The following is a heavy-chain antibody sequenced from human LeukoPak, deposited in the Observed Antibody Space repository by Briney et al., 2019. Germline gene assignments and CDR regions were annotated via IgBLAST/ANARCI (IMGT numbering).Heavy chain of an antibody. J-gene: IGHJ4*01. CDR2: IFPWDSDT. CDR1: GYSFTNSW. D-gene: IGHD6-13*01. Sequence: GESLEISCKGSGYSFTNSWIGWVRQMPGKGLEFMGIIFPWDSDTRYSPSFQGQVTISADKSINTAYLQWSSLKASDTAMYYCARLTRVSVTVPAGYFDYWGQGTLVTVSS. CDR3: ARLTRVSVTVPAGYFDY. V-gene: IGHV5-51*01.